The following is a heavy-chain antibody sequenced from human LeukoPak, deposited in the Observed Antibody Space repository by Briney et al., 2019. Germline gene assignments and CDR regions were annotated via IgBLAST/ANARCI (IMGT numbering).Heavy chain of an antibody. V-gene: IGHV3-74*01. Sequence: GGSLRLSCAASGFTFSSYWMHWVRQAPGKGLVWVSRINSDGSSTSYADSVKGRFTISRDNAKNTLYLQMNSLRAEDTAVYYCAREVIVVVPAAINWFDPWGQGILVTVSS. D-gene: IGHD2-2*01. CDR1: GFTFSSYW. J-gene: IGHJ5*02. CDR2: INSDGSST. CDR3: AREVIVVVPAAINWFDP.